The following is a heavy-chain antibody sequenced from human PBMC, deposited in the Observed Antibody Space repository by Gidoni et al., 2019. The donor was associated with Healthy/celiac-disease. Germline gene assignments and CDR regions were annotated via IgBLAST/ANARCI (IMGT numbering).Heavy chain of an antibody. CDR2: ISSNGGRT. V-gene: IGHV3-64D*06. CDR3: VKAPSGYYYYYMDV. J-gene: IGHJ6*03. Sequence: EVQLVESGGGLVQPGGSLRLSCSASGFTFSSYSMHWVRQAPGKGLEYVSAISSNGGRTYYADSVKGRFTISRDNSKNTLYLQMSSLRAEDTAVYYCVKAPSGYYYYYMDVWGKGTTVTVSS. CDR1: GFTFSSYS.